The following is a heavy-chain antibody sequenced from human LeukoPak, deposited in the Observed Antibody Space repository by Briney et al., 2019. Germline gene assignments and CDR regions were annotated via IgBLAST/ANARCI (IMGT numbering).Heavy chain of an antibody. J-gene: IGHJ4*02. CDR1: GFTVSSNY. V-gene: IGHV3-53*01. CDR3: TRVGLGTTKDFDQ. D-gene: IGHD1-26*01. CDR2: IYSGGST. Sequence: PGGSLRLSCAASGFTVSSNYMSWVRQAPGKGLEWVSVIYSGGSTYYADSVKGRFTISRDNSKNTLYLQMNSLRAEDTAVYYCTRVGLGTTKDFDQWGQGTLVTVSS.